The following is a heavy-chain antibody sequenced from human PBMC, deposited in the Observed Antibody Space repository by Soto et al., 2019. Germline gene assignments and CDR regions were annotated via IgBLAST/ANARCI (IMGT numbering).Heavy chain of an antibody. CDR2: IIPIFGTA. D-gene: IGHD2-8*01. J-gene: IGHJ6*02. CDR3: ARPQAGEKWAHPYYYYYGMDV. CDR1: GGTFSSYA. Sequence: SVKVSCKASGGTFSSYAISWVRQAPGQGLEWMGGIIPIFGTANYAQKFQGRVTITADESTSTAYMELSSLRSEDTAVYYCARPQAGEKWAHPYYYYYGMDVWGQGTTVTVSS. V-gene: IGHV1-69*13.